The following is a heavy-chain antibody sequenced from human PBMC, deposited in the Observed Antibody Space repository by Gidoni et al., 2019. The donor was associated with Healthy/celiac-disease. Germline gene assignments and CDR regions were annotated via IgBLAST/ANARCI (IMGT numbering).Heavy chain of an antibody. CDR3: ARHGGNPPLGIAVDI. D-gene: IGHD2-15*01. Sequence: SLTCTVSGGSISSYYWSWIRQPPGKGLEWIGYIYYSGSTNYNPSLKSRVTISVDTSKNQFSLKLSSVTAADTAVYYCARHGGNPPLGIAVDIWGQGTMVTVSS. CDR2: IYYSGST. V-gene: IGHV4-59*01. J-gene: IGHJ3*02. CDR1: GGSISSYY.